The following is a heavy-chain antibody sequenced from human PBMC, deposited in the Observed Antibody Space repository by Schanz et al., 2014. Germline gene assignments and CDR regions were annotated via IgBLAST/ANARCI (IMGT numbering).Heavy chain of an antibody. CDR3: ARLVGPSFYYGMDV. J-gene: IGHJ6*02. CDR2: IYDSGNT. CDR1: GDSMSSGGYY. Sequence: QVQLQESGPGLVKPSQTLSLTCNVSGDSMSSGGYYWNWIRQHPGKGLEWIGYIYDSGNTYYNPSLKSRVTMSIDTSENQFPLNLRSVTGADTAVYYCARLVGPSFYYGMDVWGQGTTVTVSS. V-gene: IGHV4-31*03. D-gene: IGHD2-15*01.